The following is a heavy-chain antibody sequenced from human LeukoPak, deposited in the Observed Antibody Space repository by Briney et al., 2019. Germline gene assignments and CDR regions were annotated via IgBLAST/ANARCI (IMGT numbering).Heavy chain of an antibody. CDR1: GFTFSSYS. Sequence: KPGGSLRLSCAASGFTFSSYSMNWVRQAPGKGLEWVSSISSSSSYIYYADSVKGRFTISRDNAKNSLYLQMNSLRAEDRDVYYCARGQQQLVATNFDYWGQGTLVTVSS. CDR2: ISSSSSYI. V-gene: IGHV3-21*01. CDR3: ARGQQQLVATNFDY. J-gene: IGHJ4*02. D-gene: IGHD6-13*01.